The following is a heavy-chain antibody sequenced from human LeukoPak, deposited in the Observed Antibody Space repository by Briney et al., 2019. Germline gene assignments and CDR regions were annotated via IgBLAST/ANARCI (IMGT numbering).Heavy chain of an antibody. D-gene: IGHD4-17*01. CDR2: IYYSGST. CDR3: ASTTTVTLLFDY. V-gene: IGHV4-39*01. J-gene: IGHJ4*02. Sequence: SETLSLTCTVSGGSISSSSYYWGWIRQPPGKGLESIGSIYYSGSTYYNPSLKSRVTISVDTSKNQFSLKLSSVTAADTAVYYCASTTTVTLLFDYWGQGTLVTVSS. CDR1: GGSISSSSYY.